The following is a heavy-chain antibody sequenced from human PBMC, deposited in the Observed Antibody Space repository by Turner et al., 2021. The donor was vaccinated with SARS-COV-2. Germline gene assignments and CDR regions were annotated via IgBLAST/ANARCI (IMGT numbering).Heavy chain of an antibody. D-gene: IGHD2-2*01. CDR1: GGSISSSSYY. V-gene: IGHV4-39*01. CDR3: ARQRLVVVPAAIINGMDV. J-gene: IGHJ6*02. CDR2: ISYSGST. Sequence: QLPLQESGPGLVKPSETLSLTCTVSGGSISSSSYYWGWIRQPPGKGLEWIGSISYSGSTYYNPSLKSRVTISVDTSKNQFSLKLSYVTAADTAVYYCARQRLVVVPAAIINGMDVWGQGTTVTVSS.